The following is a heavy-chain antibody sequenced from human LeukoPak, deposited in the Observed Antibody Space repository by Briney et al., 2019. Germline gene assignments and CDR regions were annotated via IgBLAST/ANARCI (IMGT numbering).Heavy chain of an antibody. Sequence: GGSLRLSCAASGFTFSSYSMNWVRQAPGKGLEWVSYISSSSSTIYYADSVKGRFTISRDNAKNSLYLQMNSLRAEDTAVYYCARGSIAVAGTYYYYYYMDVWGKGTTVTVSS. CDR2: ISSSSSTI. CDR3: ARGSIAVAGTYYYYYYMDV. V-gene: IGHV3-48*01. CDR1: GFTFSSYS. J-gene: IGHJ6*03. D-gene: IGHD6-19*01.